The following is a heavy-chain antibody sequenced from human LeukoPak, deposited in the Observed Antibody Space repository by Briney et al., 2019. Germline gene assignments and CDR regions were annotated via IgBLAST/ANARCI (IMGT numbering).Heavy chain of an antibody. D-gene: IGHD3-10*01. CDR1: GDSISDYY. CDR3: ARRGVKGAFDI. Sequence: AETLSLTCTVSGDSISDYYWSWIRQPPGKGLDWLGYINYSGSTNYNPSLKSRVTISVDTSKNQFSLKLNSVTAADTAVYYCARRGVKGAFDIWGQGTMVTVSS. J-gene: IGHJ3*02. V-gene: IGHV4-59*08. CDR2: INYSGST.